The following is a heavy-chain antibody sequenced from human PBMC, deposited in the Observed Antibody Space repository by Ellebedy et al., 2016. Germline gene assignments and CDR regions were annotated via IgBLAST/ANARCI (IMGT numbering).Heavy chain of an antibody. CDR2: ISGSGPGT. J-gene: IGHJ6*03. V-gene: IGHV3-23*01. CDR3: AKGRNSGSFYSVTHYYYYMDV. Sequence: GGSLRLXXTASGFKFCNYAMTWVRQAPGWGLEWASTISGSGPGTYYADSVKGRFTISRDNSKNTVYLQMSSLRAEETAVYYCAKGRNSGSFYSVTHYYYYMDVWGKGTTVTVSS. CDR1: GFKFCNYA. D-gene: IGHD1-26*01.